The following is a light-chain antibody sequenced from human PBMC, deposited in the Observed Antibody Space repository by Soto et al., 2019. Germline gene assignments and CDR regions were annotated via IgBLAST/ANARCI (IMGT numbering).Light chain of an antibody. Sequence: QSALTQPPSASGSPGQSVTISCTGTSSDVGGYNYVSWYQQHPGKAPKLIIYEVTKRPSGVPDRFSGSKSGNTASLTVSGLQAEDEADYYCNSYAGSYHFGYVFGTGTNVTVL. CDR2: EVT. CDR1: SSDVGGYNY. CDR3: NSYAGSYHFGYV. V-gene: IGLV2-8*01. J-gene: IGLJ1*01.